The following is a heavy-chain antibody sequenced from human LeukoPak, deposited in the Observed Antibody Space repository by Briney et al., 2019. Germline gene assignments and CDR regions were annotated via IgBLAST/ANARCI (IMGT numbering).Heavy chain of an antibody. V-gene: IGHV3-74*01. CDR2: INNDGSRT. D-gene: IGHD6-19*01. Sequence: PGGSLRLSCAASGFTFSSHWMHWVRQTPGKGLVWVSRINNDGSRTDYADSVKGRSTISRDNAKNTLYLEMNSLRAEDTAVYYCVRDFAVKVAAYNWFDPWGQGTLVTVSS. CDR3: VRDFAVKVAAYNWFDP. J-gene: IGHJ5*02. CDR1: GFTFSSHW.